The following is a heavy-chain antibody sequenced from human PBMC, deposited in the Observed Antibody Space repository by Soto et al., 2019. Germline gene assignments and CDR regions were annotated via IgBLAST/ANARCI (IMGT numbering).Heavy chain of an antibody. V-gene: IGHV4-39*01. D-gene: IGHD2-8*01. J-gene: IGHJ4*02. CDR1: GGSISSSSYY. Sequence: QLQLQESGPGLVKPSETLSLTCTVSGGSISSSSYYWGWIRQPPGKGLEWIGSIYYSGSPYYNPALKSRVTVSVDTSKNQFSLKLSSVTAAETAVYYCARQGDIVLMVYAIDWGQGTLVTVSS. CDR2: IYYSGSP. CDR3: ARQGDIVLMVYAID.